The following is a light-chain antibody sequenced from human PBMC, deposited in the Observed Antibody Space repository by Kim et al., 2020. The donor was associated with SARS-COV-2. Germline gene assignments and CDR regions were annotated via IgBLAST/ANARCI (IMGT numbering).Light chain of an antibody. CDR3: GTWDSDWSGGV. CDR2: DNN. CDR1: TSTIGSNY. J-gene: IGLJ3*02. Sequence: QSVLTQPPSVSASPGQKVTISCSGTTSTIGSNYVSWYQQFPGTAPRLLIYDNNKRPSGIPDRFSGSKSGTSATLGITGLQTGDEADYYCGTWDSDWSGGVFGGGTQLTVL. V-gene: IGLV1-51*01.